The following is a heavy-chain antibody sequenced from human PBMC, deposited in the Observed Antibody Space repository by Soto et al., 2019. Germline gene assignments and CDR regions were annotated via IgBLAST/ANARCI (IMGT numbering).Heavy chain of an antibody. Sequence: QPGGSLRLSCAASGFTFSSYAMGWVRQAPGKGLEWVSAISGSGGSTYYADSVKGRFTISRDNSKNTLYLQMNSLRAEDTAVYYCAKVPYYDILTGFPRSAFDIWGQGTMVTVSS. CDR3: AKVPYYDILTGFPRSAFDI. D-gene: IGHD3-9*01. CDR2: ISGSGGST. V-gene: IGHV3-23*01. J-gene: IGHJ3*02. CDR1: GFTFSSYA.